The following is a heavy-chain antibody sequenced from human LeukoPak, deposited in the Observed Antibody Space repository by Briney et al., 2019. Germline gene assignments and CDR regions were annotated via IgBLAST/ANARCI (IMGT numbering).Heavy chain of an antibody. J-gene: IGHJ3*02. CDR2: IYYSGST. CDR1: GGSISSYY. Sequence: SETLSLTCTVSGGSISSYYWSWIRQRPGKGLEVIGYIYYSGSTDYNSSLKSRVTISVDTSRNQFTLMLSSVTAADTAVYYCARNGSLEGRPFDIWAQGTMVTVSP. D-gene: IGHD5-24*01. CDR3: ARNGSLEGRPFDI. V-gene: IGHV4-59*08.